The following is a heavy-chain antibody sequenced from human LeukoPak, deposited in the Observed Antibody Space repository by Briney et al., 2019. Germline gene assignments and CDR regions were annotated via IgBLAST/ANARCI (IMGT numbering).Heavy chain of an antibody. CDR3: ARDPPGWVDTAMGSDY. D-gene: IGHD5-18*01. CDR2: IYYSGST. J-gene: IGHJ4*02. Sequence: TSETLSLTCTVSGGSISSYYWSWIRQPPGKGLEWIGYIYYSGSTYYNPSLKSRVTISVDTSKNQFSLKLSSVTAADTAVYYCARDPPGWVDTAMGSDYWGQGTLVTVSS. V-gene: IGHV4-59*12. CDR1: GGSISSYY.